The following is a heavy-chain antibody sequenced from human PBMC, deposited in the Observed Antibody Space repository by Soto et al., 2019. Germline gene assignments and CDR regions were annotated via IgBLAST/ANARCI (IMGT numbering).Heavy chain of an antibody. J-gene: IGHJ4*02. V-gene: IGHV3-30*18. CDR2: ISYDGNNK. CDR3: AQARVTIFGVASDY. D-gene: IGHD3-3*01. Sequence: GGSLRLSCAASGFTFSSYGMHWVRQVPGKGIEWVAVISYDGNNKYYADSVKGRFTISRDNSKNTLYLQMNSLRAEDTAVYYCAQARVTIFGVASDYWGQGTLVTVSS. CDR1: GFTFSSYG.